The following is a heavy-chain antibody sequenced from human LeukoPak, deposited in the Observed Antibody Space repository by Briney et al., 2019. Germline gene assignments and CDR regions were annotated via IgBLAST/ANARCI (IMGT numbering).Heavy chain of an antibody. Sequence: QPGGSLRLSCAASGFTFSSYAMSWGRQAPGKGLEGVSAISGSGGSTYYADSVKGRFTISRDNSKNTLYLQMNSLSAEDTAVYYCAKAGVYDFWSGYYPLDYWGQGTLVTVSS. J-gene: IGHJ4*02. D-gene: IGHD3-3*01. CDR2: ISGSGGST. CDR3: AKAGVYDFWSGYYPLDY. V-gene: IGHV3-23*01. CDR1: GFTFSSYA.